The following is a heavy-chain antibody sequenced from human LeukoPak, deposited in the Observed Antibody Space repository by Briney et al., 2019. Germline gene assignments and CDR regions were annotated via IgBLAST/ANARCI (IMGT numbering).Heavy chain of an antibody. J-gene: IGHJ4*02. D-gene: IGHD3-10*01. CDR3: ARGRRVRGVIDY. CDR2: IYYSGST. Sequence: SETLSLTCTVSGGSISSSSYYWGWIRQPPGKGLEWIGSIYYSGSTYYNPSLKSRVTISVDTSKNQFSLKLSSVTAADTAVYYCARGRRVRGVIDYWGQGTLVTVSS. V-gene: IGHV4-39*07. CDR1: GGSISSSSYY.